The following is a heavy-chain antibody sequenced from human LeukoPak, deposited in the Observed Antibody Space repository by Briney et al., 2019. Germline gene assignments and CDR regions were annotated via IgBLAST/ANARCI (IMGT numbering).Heavy chain of an antibody. Sequence: PETLSLTCTLSGGSLSSYYWSWIRQPPGKGLEWIGYIYYSGSTNYNPSLKSRVTISVDTSKNQFSLKLSSVTAADTAVYYCARAGAGWLQLKYWGQGTLVTVSS. CDR2: IYYSGST. V-gene: IGHV4-59*01. CDR3: ARAGAGWLQLKY. CDR1: GGSLSSYY. J-gene: IGHJ4*02. D-gene: IGHD5-24*01.